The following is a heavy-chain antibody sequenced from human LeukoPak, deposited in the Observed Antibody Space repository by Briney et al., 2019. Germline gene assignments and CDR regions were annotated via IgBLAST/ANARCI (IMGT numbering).Heavy chain of an antibody. J-gene: IGHJ4*02. CDR1: GGSFSGYY. Sequence: SETLSLTCAVYGGSFSGYYWSWIRQPPGKGLEWIGEINHSGSTNYNPSLKSRVTISVDTSKNQFSLELSSVTAADTAVYYCARGGCSGGSCYYYFDYWGQGTLVTVSS. D-gene: IGHD2-15*01. V-gene: IGHV4-34*01. CDR3: ARGGCSGGSCYYYFDY. CDR2: INHSGST.